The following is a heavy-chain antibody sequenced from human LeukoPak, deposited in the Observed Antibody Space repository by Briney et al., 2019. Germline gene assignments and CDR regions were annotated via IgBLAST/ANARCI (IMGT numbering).Heavy chain of an antibody. CDR1: GVSVSSGSYY. CDR2: IYYSGST. V-gene: IGHV4-61*01. Sequence: SETLSLTCTVSGVSVSSGSYYWSWIRQPPGKGLEWIGYIYYSGSTNYNPSLKSRVTISVDTSKNQFSLKLSSVTAADTAVYYCARDRIDSSGSYYIDYWGQGTLVTVSS. J-gene: IGHJ4*02. D-gene: IGHD3-22*01. CDR3: ARDRIDSSGSYYIDY.